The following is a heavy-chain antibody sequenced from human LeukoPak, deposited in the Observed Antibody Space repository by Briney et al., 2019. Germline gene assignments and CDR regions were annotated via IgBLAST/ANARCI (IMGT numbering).Heavy chain of an antibody. V-gene: IGHV1-69*13. CDR1: GGTFSSYA. CDR3: ARSKLGLESTTPHLYYFDY. J-gene: IGHJ4*02. CDR2: IIPIFGTA. Sequence: SVKVSCKASGGTFSSYAISWVRQAPGQGLEWMGGIIPIFGTANYAQKFQGRVTITADESTSTAYMELSSLRSEDTAVYYCARSKLGLESTTPHLYYFDYWGQGTLVTVSS. D-gene: IGHD1-1*01.